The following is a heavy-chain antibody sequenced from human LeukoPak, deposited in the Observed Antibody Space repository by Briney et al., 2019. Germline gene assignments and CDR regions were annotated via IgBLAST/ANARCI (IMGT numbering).Heavy chain of an antibody. J-gene: IGHJ4*02. D-gene: IGHD3-10*01. CDR3: ARAEYFASESFPAHY. Sequence: GESLKISCKGSGYIFTNYWIGWVRQMPGKGLEWMGMIYPGDSDTRYSPSFQGQVTMSADKSITTAYLQWSSLKASDTAMYFCARAEYFASESFPAHYWGQGTLVTVSS. V-gene: IGHV5-51*01. CDR2: IYPGDSDT. CDR1: GYIFTNYW.